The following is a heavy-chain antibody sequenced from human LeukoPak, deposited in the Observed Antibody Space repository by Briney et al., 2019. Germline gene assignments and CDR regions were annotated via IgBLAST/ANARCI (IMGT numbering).Heavy chain of an antibody. D-gene: IGHD3-9*01. V-gene: IGHV3-23*01. CDR1: GFSFSSYA. J-gene: IGHJ5*02. Sequence: GGSLRLSCAASGFSFSSYAMSWVRRGPWKGLEWVSTISANGVDTYSADSVKGRFTISRDNSKNTLYLQMNSLRVGDTAVYYCASAFLTGYYRNWFDPWGQGTLVTVSS. CDR3: ASAFLTGYYRNWFDP. CDR2: ISANGVDT.